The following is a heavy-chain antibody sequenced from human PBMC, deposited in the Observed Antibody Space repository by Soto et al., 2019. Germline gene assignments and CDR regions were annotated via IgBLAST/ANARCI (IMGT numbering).Heavy chain of an antibody. D-gene: IGHD6-19*01. CDR2: ICDSGST. CDR3: ARRLVAGYYYYYYMDV. Sequence: SQTLSLTCSVSGGSISGYCWSWIRQPPGKGLEWIGYICDSGSTNYNPALKSRVTISVDTSRNQFSLRLSSVTAADMAVYYCARRLVAGYYYYYYMDVWGEGTTVTVSS. J-gene: IGHJ6*03. CDR1: GGSISGYC. V-gene: IGHV4-59*08.